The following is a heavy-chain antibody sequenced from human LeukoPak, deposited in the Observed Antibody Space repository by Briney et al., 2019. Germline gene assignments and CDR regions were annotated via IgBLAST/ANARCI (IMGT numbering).Heavy chain of an antibody. CDR3: ARGVFRYCSGGSCYRYYFDY. Sequence: GGSLRLSCAASGFTFSSYWMSWVRQAPGKGLEWVANTKQDGSEKYYVDSVKGRFTISRDNAKNSLYLQMNSLRAEDTAVYYCARGVFRYCSGGSCYRYYFDYWGQGTLVTVSS. CDR1: GFTFSSYW. D-gene: IGHD2-15*01. CDR2: TKQDGSEK. V-gene: IGHV3-7*01. J-gene: IGHJ4*02.